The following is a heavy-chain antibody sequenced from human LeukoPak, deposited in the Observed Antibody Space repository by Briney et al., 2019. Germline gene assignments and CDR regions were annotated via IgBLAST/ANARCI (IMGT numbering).Heavy chain of an antibody. CDR2: IWYDGSNK. V-gene: IGHV3-33*01. J-gene: IGHJ4*02. Sequence: PGGSLRLSCAASGFTLSDYGMHWVRQAPGKGLEWVAIIWYDGSNKYYADSVKGRFTISRDNSKNTLYLQMNSLRAEDTALYYCARDYCTIPSCYDYWGQGTLVTVSS. CDR3: ARDYCTIPSCYDY. CDR1: GFTLSDYG. D-gene: IGHD2-2*01.